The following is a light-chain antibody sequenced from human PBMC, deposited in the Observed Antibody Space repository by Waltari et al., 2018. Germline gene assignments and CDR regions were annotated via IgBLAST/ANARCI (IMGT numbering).Light chain of an antibody. Sequence: SDRSSQSVGRNLAWYQQKPGQAPRLLIYDASTRATGIPDRFSGSGSGTDFSLTISRLESEDFAVYYCQKYVNLPATFGQGTKVEIK. J-gene: IGKJ1*01. CDR2: DAS. V-gene: IGKV3D-15*02. CDR1: QSVGRN. CDR3: QKYVNLPAT.